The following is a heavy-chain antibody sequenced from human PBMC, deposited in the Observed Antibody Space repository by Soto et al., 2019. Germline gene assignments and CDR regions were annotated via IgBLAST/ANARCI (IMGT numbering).Heavy chain of an antibody. J-gene: IGHJ4*02. CDR1: GFPFSRSF. CDR2: VNTDGSAT. V-gene: IGHV3-74*01. D-gene: IGHD2-2*01. CDR3: VRYPGGLISTWSFRFDN. Sequence: GGSLRLSCAASGFPFSRSFMHWVRQAPGKGLVWVARVNTDGSATVYAGSVKGRFTISRDNVRNTVSLEMNALPAEDTAVYFCVRYPGGLISTWSFRFDNWGQG.